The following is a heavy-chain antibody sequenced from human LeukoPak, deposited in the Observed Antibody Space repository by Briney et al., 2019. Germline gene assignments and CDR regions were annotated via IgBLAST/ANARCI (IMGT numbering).Heavy chain of an antibody. CDR3: ATGHCNTSSCYYYYMDV. J-gene: IGHJ6*03. V-gene: IGHV1-24*01. D-gene: IGHD2/OR15-2a*01. CDR1: GYTLRELS. CDR2: FDPEDGES. Sequence: ASVKVSCKVSGYTLRELSMHWVRQAPAKGLQWMGVFDPEDGESIIAQKFQGRLTMTEDTSTDTAYMELSSLTSEDTATYYCATGHCNTSSCYYYYMDVWGKGTTVTVS.